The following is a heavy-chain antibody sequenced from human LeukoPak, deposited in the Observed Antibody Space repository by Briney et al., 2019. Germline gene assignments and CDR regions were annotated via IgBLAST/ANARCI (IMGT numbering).Heavy chain of an antibody. V-gene: IGHV1-2*02. J-gene: IGHJ4*02. Sequence: ASVKVSCMTSGYTFTDYYLHWVRQAPGQGLEWMGRIDPNSGGTNYAQKFQVRVTVTRDTSISTVYMELSGLRSDDTAVYYCARVPGPYTTSRFDYWGQGTLVTVSS. CDR2: IDPNSGGT. D-gene: IGHD6-13*01. CDR1: GYTFTDYY. CDR3: ARVPGPYTTSRFDY.